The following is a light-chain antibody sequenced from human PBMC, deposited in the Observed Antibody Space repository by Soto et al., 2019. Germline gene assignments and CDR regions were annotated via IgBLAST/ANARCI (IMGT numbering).Light chain of an antibody. Sequence: EIELTQSPATLSLSPGETATLSCRASQNVDKFLAWYQQRPGQPPRLLIFDSSNRATGVPVRFSGSGSGTVFTLTIGSLEPEDSAVYSCQQRKNWPPITFGQRTRLEIK. J-gene: IGKJ5*01. CDR1: QNVDKF. CDR2: DSS. CDR3: QQRKNWPPIT. V-gene: IGKV3-11*01.